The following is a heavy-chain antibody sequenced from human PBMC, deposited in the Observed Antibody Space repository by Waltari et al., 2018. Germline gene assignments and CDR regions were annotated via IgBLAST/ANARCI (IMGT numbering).Heavy chain of an antibody. J-gene: IGHJ4*02. V-gene: IGHV1-69-2*01. CDR1: GYTFTDYY. Sequence: EVQLVQSGAEVKKPGATVKISCKASGYTFTDYYMHWVQQAPGKGLEWMGRVVPEDSETIYSEKFQGIVTITADTSTDTAYMELSSLRSEDTAVYYCATDPSWGTIFGVVINWGQGTLVTVSS. CDR2: VVPEDSET. CDR3: ATDPSWGTIFGVVIN. D-gene: IGHD3-3*01.